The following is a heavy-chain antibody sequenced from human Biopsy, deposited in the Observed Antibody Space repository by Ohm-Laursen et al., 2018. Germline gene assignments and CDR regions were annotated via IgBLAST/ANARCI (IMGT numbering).Heavy chain of an antibody. CDR1: GYAFTGYY. J-gene: IGHJ5*02. CDR2: INAKTGDT. V-gene: IGHV1-2*02. Sequence: AASVKVSCKASGYAFTGYYVHWVRQAPGHGLEWMGWINAKTGDTNYAQKFQGRVTMTRDTSISTAYVDLSSLRSDDTAVYYCTRGGYYYDSLAYYYWFDPWGQGTLVTVSS. D-gene: IGHD3-22*01. CDR3: TRGGYYYDSLAYYYWFDP.